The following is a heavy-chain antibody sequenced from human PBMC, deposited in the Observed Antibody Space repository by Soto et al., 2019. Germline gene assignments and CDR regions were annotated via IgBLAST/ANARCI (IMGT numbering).Heavy chain of an antibody. J-gene: IGHJ5*02. D-gene: IGHD1-26*01. Sequence: GGSLRLSCAASGFTFSSYGMHWVRQAPGKGLEWVAVISYDGSNKYYADSVKGRFTISRDNSKNTLYLQMNSLRAEDTAVYYWTTVATGSYDWFDPWGQGTMVNVTS. V-gene: IGHV3-30*03. CDR3: TTVATGSYDWFDP. CDR1: GFTFSSYG. CDR2: ISYDGSNK.